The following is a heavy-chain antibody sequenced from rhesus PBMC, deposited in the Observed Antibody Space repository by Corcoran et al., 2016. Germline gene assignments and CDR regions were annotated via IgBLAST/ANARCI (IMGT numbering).Heavy chain of an antibody. CDR1: GVSISSNF. V-gene: IGHV4S2*01. CDR2: NYDKGGKT. CDR3: ARGPMGGSGY. D-gene: IGHD3-34*01. J-gene: IGHJ4*01. Sequence: QVQLQESGPGLVKPSETLPLTCAVSGVSISSNFWAWICQAPGRGRGWVGRNYDKGGKTDYNPARKSRVTISMDTSKNQFFLKLNSVTAADTAVYYCARGPMGGSGYWGQGVLVTVSS.